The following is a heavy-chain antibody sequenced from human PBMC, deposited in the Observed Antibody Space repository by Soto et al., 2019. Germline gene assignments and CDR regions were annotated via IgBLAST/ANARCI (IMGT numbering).Heavy chain of an antibody. CDR2: ISHDGNNK. CDR3: ARASGHIYATLHGPFDH. D-gene: IGHD2-8*01. J-gene: IGHJ4*02. V-gene: IGHV3-30-3*01. Sequence: WGSLRLSCAASGFTFNRHPLHWVRQAPGKGLEWVAVISHDGNNKYYADSVKGRFTISRDNSMNMLYLQMHGLRTEDTAIFYCARASGHIYATLHGPFDHWGQGALVTVSS. CDR1: GFTFNRHP.